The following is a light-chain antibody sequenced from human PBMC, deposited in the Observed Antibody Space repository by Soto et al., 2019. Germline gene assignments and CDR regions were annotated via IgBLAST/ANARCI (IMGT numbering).Light chain of an antibody. CDR3: QQYNKWPLFT. V-gene: IGKV3-15*01. J-gene: IGKJ3*01. CDR1: QSISSN. CDR2: GAS. Sequence: IVMTQSTATLAVYPGQRATLSCRASQSISSNLAWYQQRPGQAPRLLIYGASTRATGVPARFSGSGSGTDFVLTISSLQSEDFAIYYCQQYNKWPLFTFGPGTRVDI.